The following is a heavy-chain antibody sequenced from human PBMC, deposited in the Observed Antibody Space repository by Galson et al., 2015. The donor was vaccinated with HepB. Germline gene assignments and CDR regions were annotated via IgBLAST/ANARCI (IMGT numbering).Heavy chain of an antibody. Sequence: SETLSLTCTVSGGSISSYYWSWIRQPPGKGLEWIGYIYSSGSTNYNPSLKSRVTISLDTSNNQFSLKLTSVTAADTAIYYCARDRPGSGNYNNSFDYWGQGTLVTVSS. D-gene: IGHD1-26*01. V-gene: IGHV4-59*01. CDR3: ARDRPGSGNYNNSFDY. J-gene: IGHJ4*02. CDR1: GGSISSYY. CDR2: IYSSGST.